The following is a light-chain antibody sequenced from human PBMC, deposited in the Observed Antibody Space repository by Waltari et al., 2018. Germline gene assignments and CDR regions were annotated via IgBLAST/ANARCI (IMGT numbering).Light chain of an antibody. CDR1: SSAVGSYNL. V-gene: IGLV2-23*01. J-gene: IGLJ1*01. CDR2: EGS. Sequence: QSALTQPASVSGSPGQSIPISCTGTSSAVGSYNLFSWYQQHPGKAPKLMIYEGSNRPSGISHRFSGSKSGNTASLTISGLQAEDEADYYCCSYAVGAIYVFGTGTKVTVL. CDR3: CSYAVGAIYV.